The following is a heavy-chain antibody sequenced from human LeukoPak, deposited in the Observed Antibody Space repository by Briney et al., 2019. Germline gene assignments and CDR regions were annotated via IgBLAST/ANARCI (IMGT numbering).Heavy chain of an antibody. CDR2: IKEDGSEM. J-gene: IGHJ4*02. CDR3: ARTTVLDY. Sequence: PGGSLRLSCAASGFTFTSYWMSWVRQAPGKGLEWVANIKEDGSEMFYVDSVKGRFTISRDNAKNSLYLQMNSLRAEDTAVYYCARTTVLDYWGQGTLVTVSS. CDR1: GFTFTSYW. V-gene: IGHV3-7*02. D-gene: IGHD4-17*01.